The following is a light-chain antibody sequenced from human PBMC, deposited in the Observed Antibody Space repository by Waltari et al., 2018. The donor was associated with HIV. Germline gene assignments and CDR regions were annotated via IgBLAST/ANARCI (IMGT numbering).Light chain of an antibody. J-gene: IGLJ2*01. Sequence: SALTQPASVSGSPGQSITISCTGTSSDVGAYNLVSWYQQHPGKAPKFIIYEVNKRPSVVSIRFSGPKSGNTASLTISGLQAEDEADYYCCSYAGRSTLEVFGGGTKVTVL. V-gene: IGLV2-23*02. CDR3: CSYAGRSTLEV. CDR1: SSDVGAYNL. CDR2: EVN.